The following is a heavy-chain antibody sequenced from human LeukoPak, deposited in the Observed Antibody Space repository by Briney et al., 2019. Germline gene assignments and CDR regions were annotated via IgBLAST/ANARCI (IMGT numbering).Heavy chain of an antibody. J-gene: IGHJ4*02. V-gene: IGHV3-66*01. Sequence: PGGSLRLSCAASEFSVGSNNMTWVREAPGKGLEWVSLIYSGGSTYYADSVEGRFTISRDNSKNTLYLQMNSLRVEDTAVYYCARDWGGLYYFDHWGPGTLVTVSS. CDR3: ARDWGGLYYFDH. CDR2: IYSGGST. D-gene: IGHD3-10*01. CDR1: EFSVGSNN.